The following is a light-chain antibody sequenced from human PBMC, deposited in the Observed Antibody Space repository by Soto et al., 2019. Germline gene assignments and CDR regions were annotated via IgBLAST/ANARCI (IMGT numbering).Light chain of an antibody. V-gene: IGKV2-30*01. CDR1: QSLTYSDGNTY. CDR2: KVS. J-gene: IGKJ2*01. CDR3: LQGTHWPPYT. Sequence: DVAMTQSPLSLPVTLGQPASISCRSSQSLTYSDGNTYLNWFHLRPGQSPRRLIYKVSNRDSGGRDSVRGSGSGTEFTLVIIRVEAEEVGVYYCLQGTHWPPYTFAQGTKLEIK.